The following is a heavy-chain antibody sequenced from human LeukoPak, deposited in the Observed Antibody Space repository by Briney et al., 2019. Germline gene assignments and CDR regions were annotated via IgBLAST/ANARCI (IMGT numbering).Heavy chain of an antibody. V-gene: IGHV3-11*01. CDR2: ISDSGRTI. J-gene: IGHJ5*02. CDR1: GFNFNDYY. Sequence: PGGSLRLSCAASGFNFNDYYMSWVRQAPGKGLEWVSYISDSGRTIYYEDSVKGRFTISGDNAKNSLYLQMSDLRAEDTAVYYCARDAILWRSSDLWGQGTLVTVSS. D-gene: IGHD2-21*01. CDR3: ARDAILWRSSDL.